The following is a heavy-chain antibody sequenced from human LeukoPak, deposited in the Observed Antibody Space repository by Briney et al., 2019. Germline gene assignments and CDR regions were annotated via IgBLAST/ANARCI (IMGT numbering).Heavy chain of an antibody. J-gene: IGHJ4*02. CDR1: GLTFSDYG. CDR3: AKADSSSSRYFDY. Sequence: PGGSLRLSCAASGLTFSDYGMHWVRQAPGKGLEWVAFIRYDGSNKYYADSVKGRFTISRDNSKNTLYLQMNSLRAEDTAVYYCAKADSSSSRYFDYWGQGTLVTVSS. CDR2: IRYDGSNK. D-gene: IGHD6-6*01. V-gene: IGHV3-30*02.